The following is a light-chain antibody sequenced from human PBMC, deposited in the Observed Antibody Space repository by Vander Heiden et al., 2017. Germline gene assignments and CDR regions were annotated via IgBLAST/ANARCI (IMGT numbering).Light chain of an antibody. CDR3: QQRNNGPLPLT. V-gene: IGKV3-11*01. J-gene: IGKJ4*01. CDR1: QSVSSY. CDR2: DAS. Sequence: EIVLTQSPATLSLSPGERATLSCRASQSVSSYLAWYQQKPGQAPRLLIYDASNRATGIPARFSGSGSGTDFTLTISSLEPEDFAVYYCQQRNNGPLPLTFGGGTKVEIK.